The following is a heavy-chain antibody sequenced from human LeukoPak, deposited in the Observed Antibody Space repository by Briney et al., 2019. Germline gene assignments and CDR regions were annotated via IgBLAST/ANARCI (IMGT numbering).Heavy chain of an antibody. J-gene: IGHJ4*02. Sequence: GESLKISCKGSGYSFSSYWIGWVRQLPGKGPEWMVIIYPGDSDIKYSPSFEGQVTISADKSNSPAYLQWSSLKASDTAMYYCARSPIGWHFDYWGQGTLVTVSS. CDR3: ARSPIGWHFDY. CDR2: IYPGDSDI. V-gene: IGHV5-51*01. CDR1: GYSFSSYW. D-gene: IGHD6-19*01.